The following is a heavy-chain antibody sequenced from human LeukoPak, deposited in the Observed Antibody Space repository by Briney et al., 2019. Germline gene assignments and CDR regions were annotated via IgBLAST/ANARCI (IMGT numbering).Heavy chain of an antibody. J-gene: IGHJ6*02. CDR1: GYSFTSYW. CDR3: AIRAYSSHVGNLYYGMDV. CDR2: IYPGDSDT. Sequence: GESLKISCKGSGYSFTSYWIAWVRQMPGKGLEWMGIIYPGDSDTRYSPSFQGQVTISADKSISTAYLQWSSLKASDTAMYYCAIRAYSSHVGNLYYGMDVWGQGTTVTVSS. V-gene: IGHV5-51*01. D-gene: IGHD6-13*01.